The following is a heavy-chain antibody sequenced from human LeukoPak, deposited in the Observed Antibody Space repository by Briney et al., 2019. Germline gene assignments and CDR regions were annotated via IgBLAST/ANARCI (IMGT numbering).Heavy chain of an antibody. J-gene: IGHJ6*03. CDR2: IYYSGST. D-gene: IGHD3-22*01. Sequence: SETLSLTCTVSGGSISSYYWSWIRQPPGKGLEWIGYIYYSGSTNYNPSLKSRVTISVDTSKNQFSLKLSSVTAADTAVYYCARGLTSGYYGHYYMDVWGKGTTVTVSS. CDR3: ARGLTSGYYGHYYMDV. V-gene: IGHV4-59*01. CDR1: GGSISSYY.